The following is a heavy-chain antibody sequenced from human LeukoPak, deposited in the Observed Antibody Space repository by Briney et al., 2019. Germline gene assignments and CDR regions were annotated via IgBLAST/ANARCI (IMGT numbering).Heavy chain of an antibody. D-gene: IGHD6-13*01. CDR3: AKAGIAAAGTQDY. CDR1: GFTFSSYA. J-gene: IGHJ4*02. Sequence: GGSLRLSCAASGFTFSSYAMSWVRQAPGKGLEWVSGISGSGDNTYYADSVKGRFTISRDNSKNTLYVQVNSLRAEDTAVYYCAKAGIAAAGTQDYWGQGTLVTVSS. V-gene: IGHV3-23*01. CDR2: ISGSGDNT.